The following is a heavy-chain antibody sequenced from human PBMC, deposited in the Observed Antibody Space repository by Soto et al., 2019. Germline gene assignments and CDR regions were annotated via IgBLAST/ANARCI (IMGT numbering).Heavy chain of an antibody. Sequence: QVQVQESGPGLVKPSGTLSLTCAVSGGSISSSNLWTWVRQPPGKGLEWIGEIYHGGSTNYNPSLKSRVTISVDKSKNQFSLRLSSVTAADTAVYYCARSPRSIAAGGIDYWGQGILVTVSS. V-gene: IGHV4-4*02. D-gene: IGHD6-13*01. J-gene: IGHJ4*02. CDR3: ARSPRSIAAGGIDY. CDR2: IYHGGST. CDR1: GGSISSSNL.